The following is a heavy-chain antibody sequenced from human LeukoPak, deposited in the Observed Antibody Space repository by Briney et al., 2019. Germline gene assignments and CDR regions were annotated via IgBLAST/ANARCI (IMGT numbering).Heavy chain of an antibody. CDR3: ARPALECSSSCWFDS. J-gene: IGHJ5*01. CDR1: GGSIRSYY. CDR2: IYYSGST. D-gene: IGHD6-6*01. Sequence: SETLSLTCTVSGGSIRSYYWSWIRQPPGKGLEWIGYIYYSGSTNYNPSLKSRVTISVDTSKNQFSLKLSSVTAADTAVYYCARPALECSSSCWFDSWGQGTLVTVSS. V-gene: IGHV4-59*08.